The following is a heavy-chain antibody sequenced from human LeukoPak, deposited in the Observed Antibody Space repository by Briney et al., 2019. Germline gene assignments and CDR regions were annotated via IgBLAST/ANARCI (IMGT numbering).Heavy chain of an antibody. J-gene: IGHJ4*02. CDR1: GFTFKDYA. CDR3: AKALPLGEGDSSIYRSLDF. Sequence: PGGSLRLSCTASGFTFKDYAMDWVRQAPGKGLEWISVISGDGKTTKSAASVEGRFTISRDNSRNSVFLQLNSLRTDDSALYYCAKALPLGEGDSSIYRSLDFWGQGTLVTVSS. CDR2: ISGDGKTT. V-gene: IGHV3-43*02. D-gene: IGHD3-16*01.